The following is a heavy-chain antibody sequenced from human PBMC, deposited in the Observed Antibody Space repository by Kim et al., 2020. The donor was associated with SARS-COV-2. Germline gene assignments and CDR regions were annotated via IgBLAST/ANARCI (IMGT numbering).Heavy chain of an antibody. J-gene: IGHJ4*02. CDR3: AKSPGGIRYFDWLLKPHFDY. D-gene: IGHD3-9*01. Sequence: GGSLRLSCAASGFTFSSYGMHWVRQAPGKGLEWVAVISYDGSNKYYADSVKGRFTISRDNSKNTLYLQMNSLRAEDTAVYYCAKSPGGIRYFDWLLKPHFDYWGQGTLVTVSS. CDR1: GFTFSSYG. V-gene: IGHV3-30*18. CDR2: ISYDGSNK.